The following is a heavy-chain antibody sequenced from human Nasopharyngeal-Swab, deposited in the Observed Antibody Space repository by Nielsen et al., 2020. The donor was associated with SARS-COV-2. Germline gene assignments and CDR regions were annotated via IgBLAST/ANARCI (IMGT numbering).Heavy chain of an antibody. V-gene: IGHV4-4*02. CDR2: IYHSGST. CDR1: GGSISSSNW. D-gene: IGHD3-3*01. CDR3: ARQVLTYYDFWSGPTPDY. J-gene: IGHJ4*02. Sequence: SETLSLTCAVSGGSISSSNWWSWVRQPPGKGLEWIGEIYHSGSTYYNPSLKSRVTISVDTSKNQFSLKLSSVTAADTAVYYCARQVLTYYDFWSGPTPDYWGQGTLVTVSS.